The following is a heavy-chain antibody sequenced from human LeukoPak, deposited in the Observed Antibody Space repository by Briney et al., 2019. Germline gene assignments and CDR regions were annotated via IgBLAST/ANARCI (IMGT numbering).Heavy chain of an antibody. CDR2: IYYSGST. CDR3: ARSPRYYDSSGPLVLFDY. D-gene: IGHD3-22*01. V-gene: IGHV4-39*01. Sequence: SETLSLTCTVSGGSISSSSYYWSWIRQPPGKGLEWIGSIYYSGSTYHNPSLKSRVAISVDTSKNQFSLRLNSVTAADTAVYYCARSPRYYDSSGPLVLFDYWGQGTLVTVSS. CDR1: GGSISSSSYY. J-gene: IGHJ4*02.